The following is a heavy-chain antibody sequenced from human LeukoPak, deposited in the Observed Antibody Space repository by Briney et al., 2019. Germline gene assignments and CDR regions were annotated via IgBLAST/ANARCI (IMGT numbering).Heavy chain of an antibody. J-gene: IGHJ4*02. D-gene: IGHD5-18*01. V-gene: IGHV3-33*01. CDR3: ARDQRGFSYSKYYFDY. Sequence: GGSPRPSCAASGFSFSSYGMHWVRQAPGKGLEWVAVIWYDGTNKYYADSVKGRFTISRDNSKNTLYLQMNSLRAEDTAVYYCARDQRGFSYSKYYFDYWGQGTLVTVSS. CDR1: GFSFSSYG. CDR2: IWYDGTNK.